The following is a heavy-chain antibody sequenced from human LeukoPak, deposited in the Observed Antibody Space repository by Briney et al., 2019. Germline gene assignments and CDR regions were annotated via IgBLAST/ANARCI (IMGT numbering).Heavy chain of an antibody. D-gene: IGHD2-15*01. CDR1: GFTVSSNS. Sequence: GGSLRLSCTVSGFTVSSNSWSWVRQAPGKGLEWVSFIYSGGNTHYSDSVKGRFTISRDNSKNTLYLQMNSPRAEDTAIYYCARRAGEYSHPYDYWGQGTLVTVSS. CDR3: ARRAGEYSHPYDY. V-gene: IGHV3-53*01. J-gene: IGHJ4*02. CDR2: IYSGGNT.